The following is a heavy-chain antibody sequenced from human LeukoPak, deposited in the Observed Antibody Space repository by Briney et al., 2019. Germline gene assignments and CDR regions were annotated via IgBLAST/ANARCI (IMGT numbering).Heavy chain of an antibody. D-gene: IGHD6-19*01. J-gene: IGHJ4*02. V-gene: IGHV4-39*01. CDR3: ARGRWSAVAGTIYDY. CDR1: GGSISSSSYY. Sequence: PSETLSLTCTVSGGSISSSSYYWGWIRQPPGKGLEWIGSIYYSGSTYYNPSLKSRVTISVDTSKNQFSLKLSSVTAADTAVYYCARGRWSAVAGTIYDYWGQGTLVTVSS. CDR2: IYYSGST.